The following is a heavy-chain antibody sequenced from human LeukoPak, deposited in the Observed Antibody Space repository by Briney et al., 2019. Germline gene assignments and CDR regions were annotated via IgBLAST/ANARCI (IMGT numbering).Heavy chain of an antibody. CDR2: TIPIFGTA. Sequence: SVKVSCKASGGTFSSYAISWVRQAPGQGLEWMGGTIPIFGTANYAQKFQGRVTITADESTSTAYMELSSLRSEDTAVYYCARNLAFPGSCTSCYDWFDPWGQGTLVTVSS. CDR3: ARNLAFPGSCTSCYDWFDP. V-gene: IGHV1-69*01. D-gene: IGHD2-2*01. J-gene: IGHJ5*02. CDR1: GGTFSSYA.